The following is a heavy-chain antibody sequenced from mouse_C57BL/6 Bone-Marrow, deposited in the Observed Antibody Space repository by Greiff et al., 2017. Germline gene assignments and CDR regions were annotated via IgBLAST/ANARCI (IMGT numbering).Heavy chain of an antibody. Sequence: EVQVVESGGGLVKPGGSLKLSCAASGFTFSSYAMSWVRQTPEKRLEWVATISDGGSYTYYPDNVKGRFTISRDNAKNTLYLQLSHLKSEDTAMXHCAREGCYYGRGEYYFDYWGQGTTLTVSS. V-gene: IGHV5-4*01. CDR2: ISDGGSYT. CDR1: GFTFSSYA. CDR3: AREGCYYGRGEYYFDY. J-gene: IGHJ2*01. D-gene: IGHD1-1*01.